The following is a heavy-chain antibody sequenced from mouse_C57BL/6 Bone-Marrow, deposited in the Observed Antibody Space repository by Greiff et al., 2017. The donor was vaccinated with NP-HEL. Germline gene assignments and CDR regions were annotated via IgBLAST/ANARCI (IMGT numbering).Heavy chain of an antibody. V-gene: IGHV1-54*01. CDR3: ARGGLDGYYHYAMDY. D-gene: IGHD2-3*01. CDR2: INPGSGGT. CDR1: GYAFTNYL. Sequence: VKLQQSGAELVRPGTSVKVSCKASGYAFTNYLIEWVKQRPGQGLEWIGVINPGSGGTNYNEKFKGKATLTADKSSSTAYMQLSSLTSEDSAVYFCARGGLDGYYHYAMDYWGQGTSVTVSS. J-gene: IGHJ4*01.